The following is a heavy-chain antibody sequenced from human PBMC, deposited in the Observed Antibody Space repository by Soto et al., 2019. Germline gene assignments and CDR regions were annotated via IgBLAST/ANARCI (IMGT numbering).Heavy chain of an antibody. Sequence: ASVKVSCKASGYTFTSYAISWVRQAPGQGLEWMGRISTYNGNTNYPQSLQGRLTMTTETSTTTANKELRSQRSEETAENYCAIDPYHVLMVNAPNLYGMDVWGQGTTVTVSS. CDR3: AIDPYHVLMVNAPNLYGMDV. J-gene: IGHJ6*02. CDR2: ISTYNGNT. D-gene: IGHD2-8*01. V-gene: IGHV1-18*01. CDR1: GYTFTSYA.